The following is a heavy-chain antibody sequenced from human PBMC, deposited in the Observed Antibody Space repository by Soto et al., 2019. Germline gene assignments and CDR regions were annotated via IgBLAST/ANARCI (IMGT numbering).Heavy chain of an antibody. CDR3: ARLYCSSTSCYDAFDI. CDR1: GGTFSSYT. D-gene: IGHD2-2*01. V-gene: IGHV1-69*02. J-gene: IGHJ3*02. CDR2: IIPILGIA. Sequence: SVKVSCKASGGTFSSYTISWVRQAPGQGLEWMGRIIPILGIANYAQKFQGRVTITADKSTSTAYMELSSLRSEDTAVYYCARLYCSSTSCYDAFDIWGQGTMVTVSS.